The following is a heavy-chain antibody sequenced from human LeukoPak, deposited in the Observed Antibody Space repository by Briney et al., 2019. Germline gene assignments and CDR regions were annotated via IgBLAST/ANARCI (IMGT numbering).Heavy chain of an antibody. CDR1: GFTFSSYS. J-gene: IGHJ6*02. CDR2: ISSSSSYI. Sequence: GGSLRLSCAASGFTFSSYSMNWVRQAPGKGLEWVSSISSSSSYIYYADSVKGRFTISRDNAKNSLYLQMNSLGAEDTAVYYCARDPGWYYGMDVWGQGTTVTVSS. D-gene: IGHD6-19*01. V-gene: IGHV3-21*01. CDR3: ARDPGWYYGMDV.